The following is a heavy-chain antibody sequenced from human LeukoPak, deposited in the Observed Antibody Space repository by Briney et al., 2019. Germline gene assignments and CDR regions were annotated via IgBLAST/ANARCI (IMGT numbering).Heavy chain of an antibody. CDR2: IFYTGNT. CDR1: GGSISTYY. CDR3: ARHRGSGNWRPSAFDV. D-gene: IGHD4-23*01. V-gene: IGHV4-59*08. Sequence: SETLSLTCTVSGGSISTYYWSWIRQPPGRGLEWIGYIFYTGNTNSNPSLNSRVTISVDTSKNQFSMNLSSVTAADTAMYFCARHRGSGNWRPSAFDVWGQGTVVTVSS. J-gene: IGHJ3*01.